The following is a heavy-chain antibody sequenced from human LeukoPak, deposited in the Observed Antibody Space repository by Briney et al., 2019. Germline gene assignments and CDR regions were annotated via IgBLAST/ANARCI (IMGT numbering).Heavy chain of an antibody. D-gene: IGHD3-22*01. J-gene: IGHJ3*02. V-gene: IGHV3-23*01. CDR1: GFTFSSYA. CDR2: ISGSGGST. CDR3: AKDLSSAVIHGAFDI. Sequence: GGSLRLSCAASGFTFSSYAMSWVRQAPGKGLEWVSAISGSGGSTYYADSVKGRFTISRDNSKNTLYLQVNSLRAEDTAVYYCAKDLSSAVIHGAFDIWGQGTMVTVSS.